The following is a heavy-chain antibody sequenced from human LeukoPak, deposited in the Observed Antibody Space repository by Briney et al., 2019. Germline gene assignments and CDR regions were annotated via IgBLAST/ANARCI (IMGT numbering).Heavy chain of an antibody. Sequence: SETLSLTCTVSGGSISSYYWSWIRQPPGKGLGWIGYIYYSGSTNYNPSLKSRVTISVDTSKNQFSLKLSSVTAADTAVYYCATAISEFDAFDIWGQGTMVTVSS. CDR2: IYYSGST. J-gene: IGHJ3*02. V-gene: IGHV4-59*01. CDR3: ATAISEFDAFDI. D-gene: IGHD2-2*01. CDR1: GGSISSYY.